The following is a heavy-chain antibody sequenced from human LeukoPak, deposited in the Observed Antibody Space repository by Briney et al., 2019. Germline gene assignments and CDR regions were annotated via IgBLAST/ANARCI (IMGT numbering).Heavy chain of an antibody. CDR3: AREQVGGDAFDI. CDR2: IYYSGST. J-gene: IGHJ3*02. Sequence: PSETLSLTCTVSGYSISSGHYWGWIRQPPGKGLEWIGSIYYSGSTDHNPSLMSRVTISVDTSKNQFSLKLSSVTAADTAVYYCAREQVGGDAFDIWGQGTMVTVSS. V-gene: IGHV4-38-2*02. CDR1: GYSISSGHY. D-gene: IGHD3-16*01.